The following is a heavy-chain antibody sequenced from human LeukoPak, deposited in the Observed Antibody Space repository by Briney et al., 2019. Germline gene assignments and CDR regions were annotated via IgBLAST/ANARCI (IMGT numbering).Heavy chain of an antibody. D-gene: IGHD4-17*01. V-gene: IGHV1-18*01. CDR3: ARAGTTDYYYGMDV. CDR2: ISAYNGNT. J-gene: IGHJ6*02. Sequence: ASVKVSCKASGYTFTSYGISWVRQAPGQGREWMGWISAYNGNTNYAQKLQGRVTMTTDTSTSTAYMELRSLRSDDTAVYYCARAGTTDYYYGMDVWGQGTTVTVSS. CDR1: GYTFTSYG.